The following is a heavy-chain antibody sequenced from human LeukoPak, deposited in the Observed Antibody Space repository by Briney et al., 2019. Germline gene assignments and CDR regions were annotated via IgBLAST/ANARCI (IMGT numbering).Heavy chain of an antibody. V-gene: IGHV4-34*01. J-gene: IGHJ6*02. CDR1: GGSFSGYY. CDR3: ARGFRFGELLRARKTTYYGMDV. Sequence: PSETLSLTCAVYGGSFSGYYWSWIRQPPGKGLEWIGEINHSGSTNYNPSLKSRVTISVDTSKNQFSLKLSSVTAADTAVYYCARGFRFGELLRARKTTYYGMDVWGQGTTVTVSS. D-gene: IGHD3-10*01. CDR2: INHSGST.